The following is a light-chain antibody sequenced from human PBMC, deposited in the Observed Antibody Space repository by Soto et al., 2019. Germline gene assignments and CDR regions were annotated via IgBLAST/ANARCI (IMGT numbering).Light chain of an antibody. Sequence: DIQMTQSPSTLSASAGDRVTINCRASQSINSRLAWYQQKPGKAPKLLIYDASNLESGVPSRFSGSGSGTEFTLIISSLQSDDFATYYCQEHSSYWTFGQGPKV. CDR2: DAS. CDR3: QEHSSYWT. CDR1: QSINSR. J-gene: IGKJ1*01. V-gene: IGKV1-5*01.